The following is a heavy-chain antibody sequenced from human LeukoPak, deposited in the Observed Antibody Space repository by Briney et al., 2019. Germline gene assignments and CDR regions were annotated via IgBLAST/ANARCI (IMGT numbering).Heavy chain of an antibody. CDR3: ARGLAAAYDYNWLDP. D-gene: IGHD5-12*01. CDR1: DDSITMYY. CDR2: INDSGSS. Sequence: SETLSLTCSVSDDSITMYYWTWIRQPPGKGLEWIGEINDSGSSNYIPSLKSRVTISVDMSKNQFSLKLTSVTAADTAVYFCARGLAAAYDYNWLDPWGQGILVTVSS. V-gene: IGHV4-34*01. J-gene: IGHJ5*02.